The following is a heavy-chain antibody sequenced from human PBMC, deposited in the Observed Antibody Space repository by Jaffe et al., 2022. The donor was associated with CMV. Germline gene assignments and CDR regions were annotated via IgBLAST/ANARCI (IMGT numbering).Heavy chain of an antibody. CDR1: GYSISSSNW. Sequence: QVQLQESGPGLVKPSDTLSLTCAVSGYSISSSNWWGWIRQPPGKGLEWIGYIYYSGSTYYNPSLKSRVTMSVDTSKNQFSLKLSSVTAVDTAVYYCARSPRRQGWGYTPLTIDYWGQGTLVTVSS. J-gene: IGHJ4*02. D-gene: IGHD5-12*01. CDR2: IYYSGST. V-gene: IGHV4-28*01. CDR3: ARSPRRQGWGYTPLTIDY.